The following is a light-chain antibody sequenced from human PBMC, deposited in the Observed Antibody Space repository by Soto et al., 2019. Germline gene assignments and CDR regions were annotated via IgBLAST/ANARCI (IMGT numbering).Light chain of an antibody. V-gene: IGLV2-11*01. CDR3: CSYADSNTLV. CDR1: SSDIGGYDY. J-gene: IGLJ2*01. CDR2: DVT. Sequence: QSALTQPRSVSGSPGQSVTISCTGTSSDIGGYDYVSWYQHHPGKAPKLMIYDVTRRPSGVPDRFSGSKSGNTASLTISGLQAEDEADYYCCSYADSNTLVFGGGTQLTVL.